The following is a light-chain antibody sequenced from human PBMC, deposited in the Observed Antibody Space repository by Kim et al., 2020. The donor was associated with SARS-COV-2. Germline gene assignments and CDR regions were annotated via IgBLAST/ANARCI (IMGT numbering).Light chain of an antibody. CDR3: QSYDSSSHAV. Sequence: KTVTISCTHNSGSIASNSVQWYQQRPGSSSTTVIYEDNQRPSGVPDRFSGSIDSSSNSASLTISGLQTEDEADYYFQSYDSSSHAVFAGGTKLTVL. V-gene: IGLV6-57*01. CDR1: SGSIASNS. J-gene: IGLJ3*02. CDR2: EDN.